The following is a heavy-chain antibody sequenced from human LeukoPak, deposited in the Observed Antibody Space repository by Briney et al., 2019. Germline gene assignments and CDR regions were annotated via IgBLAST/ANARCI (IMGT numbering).Heavy chain of an antibody. CDR1: GYKFSNYW. V-gene: IGHV5-51*01. Sequence: GESLKISCKGSGYKFSNYWIGWVRQMPGRGLEWMGTIYPDDSDTRYSPSFRGQVTMSADRSINTAYLQWRSLKASDSAMYYCARYIAVAGHFDYWGQGTLVTVSS. D-gene: IGHD6-13*01. CDR3: ARYIAVAGHFDY. CDR2: IYPDDSDT. J-gene: IGHJ4*02.